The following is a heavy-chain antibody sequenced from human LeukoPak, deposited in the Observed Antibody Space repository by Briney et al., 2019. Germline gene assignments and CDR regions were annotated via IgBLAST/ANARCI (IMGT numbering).Heavy chain of an antibody. J-gene: IGHJ4*02. V-gene: IGHV3-21*01. CDR2: ITSRGYI. D-gene: IGHD2-21*02. CDR1: GXTFTTYT. CDR3: ARGGADVPIDY. Sequence: GGSLRLSCAASGXTFTTYTMNWVRQAPGKGLDWVSSITSRGYIYYADSVKGRFIISRDNAKNSLYLQMNSLRAEDTALYYCARGGADVPIDYWGQGTLVTVSS.